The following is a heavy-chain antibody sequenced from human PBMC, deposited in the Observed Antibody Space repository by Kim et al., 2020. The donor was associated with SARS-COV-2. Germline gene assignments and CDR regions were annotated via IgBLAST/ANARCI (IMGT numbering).Heavy chain of an antibody. J-gene: IGHJ4*02. CDR2: ISSSSSYI. CDR3: ASLWFGELLG. D-gene: IGHD3-10*01. Sequence: GGSLRLSCAASGFTFSSYSMNWVRQAPGRGLEWVSSISSSSSYIYYADSVKGRFTISRDNAKNSLYLQMNSLRAEDTAVYYCASLWFGELLGWGQGTLVTVSS. CDR1: GFTFSSYS. V-gene: IGHV3-21*01.